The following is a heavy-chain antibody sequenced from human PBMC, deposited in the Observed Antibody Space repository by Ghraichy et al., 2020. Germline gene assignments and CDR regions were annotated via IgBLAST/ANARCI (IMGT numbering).Heavy chain of an antibody. CDR1: GGSFSGYY. V-gene: IGHV4-34*01. CDR3: ASYQYSSSPLDY. J-gene: IGHJ4*02. CDR2: INHSGST. Sequence: SQTLSLTCAVYGGSFSGYYWSWIRQPPGKGLEWIGEINHSGSTNYNPSLKSRVTISVDTSKNQFSLKLSSVTAADTAVYYCASYQYSSSPLDYWGQGTLVTVSS. D-gene: IGHD6-6*01.